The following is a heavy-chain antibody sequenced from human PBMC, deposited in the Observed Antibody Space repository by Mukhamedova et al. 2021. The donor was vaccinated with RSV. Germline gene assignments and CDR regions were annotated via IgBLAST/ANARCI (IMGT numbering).Heavy chain of an antibody. Sequence: FGDYAMHWARQAPGKALEWVSGISWNNGSRAYAESVLGRFTISRDKNSLFLHLNSLRPEDTGLYFCARAREGSTGWYGSAFDVW. J-gene: IGHJ3*01. D-gene: IGHD6-19*01. CDR1: FGDYA. V-gene: IGHV3-9*01. CDR2: ISWNNGSR. CDR3: ARAREGSTGWYGSAFDV.